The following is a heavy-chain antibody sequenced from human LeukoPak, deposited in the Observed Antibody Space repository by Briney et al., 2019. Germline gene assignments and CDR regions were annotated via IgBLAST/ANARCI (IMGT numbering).Heavy chain of an antibody. D-gene: IGHD4-17*01. V-gene: IGHV4-31*03. CDR1: GGSISSGGYY. Sequence: SQTLSFTCTVSGGSISSGGYYWSWIRQHPGKGLEWIGYIYYSGSTYYNPSLKSRVTISVDTSKNQFSLKLSSVTAADTAVYYCARLPDYGDPNPGFFDYWGQGTPVTVSS. CDR3: ARLPDYGDPNPGFFDY. CDR2: IYYSGST. J-gene: IGHJ4*02.